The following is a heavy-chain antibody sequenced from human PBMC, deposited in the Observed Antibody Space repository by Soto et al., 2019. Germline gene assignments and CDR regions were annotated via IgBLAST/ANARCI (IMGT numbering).Heavy chain of an antibody. Sequence: LSLTCTGSGGSMSTYYWSWIRQAAWKGLQWIGRIFSSGSTNYDPSLKSRVSMSLDTSKNQFSLYLRSVTAADTAVYYCARGTTDSGKNWFDSWGQGTPVTVSS. CDR2: IFSSGST. V-gene: IGHV4-4*07. J-gene: IGHJ5*01. D-gene: IGHD1-1*01. CDR1: GGSMSTYY. CDR3: ARGTTDSGKNWFDS.